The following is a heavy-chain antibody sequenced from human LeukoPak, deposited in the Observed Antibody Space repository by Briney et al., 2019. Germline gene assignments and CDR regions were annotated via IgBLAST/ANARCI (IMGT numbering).Heavy chain of an antibody. CDR3: AARDKSCCGWFCEPIEL. CDR2: VNRDGTTT. V-gene: IGHV3-74*01. CDR1: GFNVRSYW. J-gene: IGHJ4*02. Sequence: GGSLRLSRAASGFNVRSYWMHWVRQVPGKGLVWVSHVNRDGTTTSYANPVKGRFTISKDIAKNTLFLQMNSLRADDTSVYYRAARDKSCCGWFCEPIELWGQGALVPVPS. D-gene: IGHD2-15*01.